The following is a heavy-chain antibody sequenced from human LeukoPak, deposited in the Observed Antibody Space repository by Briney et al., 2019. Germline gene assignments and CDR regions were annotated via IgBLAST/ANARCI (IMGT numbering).Heavy chain of an antibody. J-gene: IGHJ3*02. Sequence: VESLKISCKGSGYSFTSYWIGWVRQMPGKGLEWMGRIDPSDSYTNYSPSFQGHVTISADKSISTAYLQWSSLKASDTAMYYCARSTSSYDYVWGSYRYDAFDIWGQGTMVTVSS. CDR3: ARSTSSYDYVWGSYRYDAFDI. CDR2: IDPSDSYT. CDR1: GYSFTSYW. D-gene: IGHD3-16*02. V-gene: IGHV5-10-1*01.